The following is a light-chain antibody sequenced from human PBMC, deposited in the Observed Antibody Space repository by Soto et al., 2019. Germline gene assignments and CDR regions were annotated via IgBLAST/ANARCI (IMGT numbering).Light chain of an antibody. V-gene: IGKV3-11*01. Sequence: EIVLTQSPATLSLSPGERATLSCRASQSVSSYLAWYQQKPGQAPRLLIYDASNRATGIPARFSGSGSGTDCTITISSLEPEDFAVYYCQQRSSSLLTFGGGTKLEIK. CDR2: DAS. CDR3: QQRSSSLLT. J-gene: IGKJ4*01. CDR1: QSVSSY.